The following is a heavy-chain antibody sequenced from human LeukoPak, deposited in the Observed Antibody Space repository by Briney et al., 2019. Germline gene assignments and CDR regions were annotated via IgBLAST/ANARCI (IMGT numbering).Heavy chain of an antibody. Sequence: GGSLRLSCAASGFTFSSYSMNWVRQAPGKGLEWVSSISSSSSYIYYADSVKGRFTISRDNSKNSLYLQMNSLRTEDTALYYCAKGAPGSSWYYFDYWGQGTLVTVSS. CDR3: AKGAPGSSWYYFDY. J-gene: IGHJ4*02. V-gene: IGHV3-21*04. D-gene: IGHD6-13*01. CDR2: ISSSSSYI. CDR1: GFTFSSYS.